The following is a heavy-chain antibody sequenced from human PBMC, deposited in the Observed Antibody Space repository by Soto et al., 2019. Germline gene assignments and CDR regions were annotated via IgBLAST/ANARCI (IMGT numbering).Heavy chain of an antibody. CDR1: GFTFSSYA. V-gene: IGHV3-23*01. CDR2: GSGGGGNT. D-gene: IGHD6-19*01. Sequence: EVQLLESGGGLVQPGGSLRLSCAASGFTFSSYAMSWVRQTPGKGLEWVSGGSGGGGNTYYAASVTGRFTISRDNSRNTLYLQMNSLRAADTAIYYCAKDRGAGGRFSGIAVAGIPSWGQGTLVTVSS. J-gene: IGHJ5*02. CDR3: AKDRGAGGRFSGIAVAGIPS.